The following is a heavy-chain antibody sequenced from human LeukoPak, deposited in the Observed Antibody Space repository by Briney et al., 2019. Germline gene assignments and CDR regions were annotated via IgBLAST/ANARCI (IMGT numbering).Heavy chain of an antibody. J-gene: IGHJ4*02. V-gene: IGHV1-24*01. CDR2: FDPEDGET. Sequence: ASVKVSCKVSGYTLTELSMHWVRQAPGKGLEWMGGFDPEDGETIYAQKFQGRVTMTEDTSTDTAYMELSSLRSEDTAVYYCATETSEKSYYYDGSGYYYLDYWGQGTLVTVSS. CDR3: ATETSEKSYYYDGSGYYYLDY. D-gene: IGHD3-22*01. CDR1: GYTLTELS.